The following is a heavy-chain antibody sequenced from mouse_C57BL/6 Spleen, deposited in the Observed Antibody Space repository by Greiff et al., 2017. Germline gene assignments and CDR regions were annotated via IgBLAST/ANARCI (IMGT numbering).Heavy chain of an antibody. CDR1: GFTFSSYT. CDR2: ISGGGGNT. CDR3: ARHGYYYDEGYAMDY. V-gene: IGHV5-9*01. Sequence: EVKVEESGGGLVKPGGSLKLSCAASGFTFSSYTMSWVRQTPEKRLEWVATISGGGGNTYYPDSVKGRFTISRDNAKNTLYLQMSSLRSEDTALYYCARHGYYYDEGYAMDYWGQGTSVTVSS. D-gene: IGHD1-1*01. J-gene: IGHJ4*01.